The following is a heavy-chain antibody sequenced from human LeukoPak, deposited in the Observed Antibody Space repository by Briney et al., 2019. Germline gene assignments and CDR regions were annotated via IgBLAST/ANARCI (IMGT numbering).Heavy chain of an antibody. CDR2: ISGSGGST. CDR1: GFTFSSYA. V-gene: IGHV3-23*01. D-gene: IGHD3-3*01. CDR3: AKPDTYYDFWSGYYGPPGMDV. J-gene: IGHJ6*02. Sequence: PGGSLRLSCAASGFTFSSYAMSWVRQAPGKGLEWVSAISGSGGSTYYADSVKGRVTISRDNSKNTLYLQMNSLRAEDTAVYYCAKPDTYYDFWSGYYGPPGMDVWGQGTTVTVSS.